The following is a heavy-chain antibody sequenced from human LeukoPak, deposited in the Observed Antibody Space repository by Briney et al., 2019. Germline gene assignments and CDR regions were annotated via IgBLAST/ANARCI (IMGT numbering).Heavy chain of an antibody. CDR1: GGSISSGGYY. Sequence: PSETLSLTCTVSGGSISSGGYYWSWIRQHPGKGLEWIGYIYYSGSTYYNPSLKSRVTVSVDTSKNQFSLKLSSVTAADTAVYYCARGFYYDSSGYYSAFDYWGQGTLVTVSS. CDR3: ARGFYYDSSGYYSAFDY. D-gene: IGHD3-22*01. CDR2: IYYSGST. J-gene: IGHJ4*02. V-gene: IGHV4-31*03.